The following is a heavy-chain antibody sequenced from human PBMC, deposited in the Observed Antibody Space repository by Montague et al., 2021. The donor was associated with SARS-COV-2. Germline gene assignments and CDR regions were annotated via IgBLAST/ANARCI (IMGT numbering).Heavy chain of an antibody. CDR2: ISYSGST. Sequence: SETLSLTCTVSGGSIRSSSHFWGWFRQPPGQRLEWIGTISYSGSTYYSPSLKSRVIISADTSKNQFSLNLRSVTAADTAVYFCGLGRGFAVGNHYYYSYGLDVGGQGTTGTVSS. J-gene: IGHJ6*02. CDR3: GLGRGFAVGNHYYYSYGLDV. CDR1: GGSIRSSSHF. V-gene: IGHV4-39*07. D-gene: IGHD3-10*01.